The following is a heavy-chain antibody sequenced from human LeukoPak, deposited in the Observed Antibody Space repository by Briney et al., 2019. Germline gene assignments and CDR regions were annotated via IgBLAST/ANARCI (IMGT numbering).Heavy chain of an antibody. CDR3: AKHTDFDWFYRGWYFDY. CDR1: GFTFSSYA. Sequence: GGSLRLSCAASGFTFSSYAMSWVRQAPGKGLEWVSAISGSGGSTYYADSVKGRFTISRDNSKNTLYLQMNSLRADETAVYYCAKHTDFDWFYRGWYFDYWGQGTLVTVSS. J-gene: IGHJ4*02. CDR2: ISGSGGST. V-gene: IGHV3-23*01. D-gene: IGHD3-9*01.